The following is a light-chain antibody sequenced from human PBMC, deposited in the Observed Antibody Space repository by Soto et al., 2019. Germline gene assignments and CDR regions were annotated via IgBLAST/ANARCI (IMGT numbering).Light chain of an antibody. CDR1: QGINSW. CDR3: QRANSFPFT. J-gene: IGKJ3*01. V-gene: IGKV1-12*01. Sequence: DIQMTQSPSSVSASVGDRVTITCRASQGINSWLAWYQQKPGKAHKLLIYAASSLQSGGPSRFSGRGAGTDFTVTFSSPQPADFTTYYCQRANSFPFTFGPGTTVDIK. CDR2: AAS.